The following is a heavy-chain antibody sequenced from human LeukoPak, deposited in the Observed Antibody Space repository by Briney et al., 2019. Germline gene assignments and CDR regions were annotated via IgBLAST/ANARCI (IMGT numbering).Heavy chain of an antibody. Sequence: GGSLRLSCAASGFTFSSYSMDWVCQAPGKGLEWVSSISSSSSYIYYADSVKGRFTISRDNAKNSLYLQMNSLRAEDTAVYYCAGAPYDSSGYYYYWGQGTLVTVSS. CDR2: ISSSSSYI. D-gene: IGHD3-22*01. J-gene: IGHJ4*02. V-gene: IGHV3-21*01. CDR3: AGAPYDSSGYYYY. CDR1: GFTFSSYS.